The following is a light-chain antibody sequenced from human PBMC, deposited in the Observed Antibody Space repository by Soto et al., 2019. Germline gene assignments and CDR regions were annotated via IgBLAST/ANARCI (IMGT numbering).Light chain of an antibody. CDR1: QSINNL. CDR2: GAS. Sequence: DVQMTQSPSTLSASVGDRVTITCRASQSINNLLAWYQQKPGKAPKLLIYGASNLESGVPSRFSGSGSGTEFTLTITTLQPDDFATYFCQQYNRNTWSFGPGTKV. V-gene: IGKV1-5*01. J-gene: IGKJ1*01. CDR3: QQYNRNTWS.